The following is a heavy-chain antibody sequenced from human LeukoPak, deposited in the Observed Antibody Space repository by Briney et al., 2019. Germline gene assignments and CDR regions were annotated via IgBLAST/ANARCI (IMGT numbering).Heavy chain of an antibody. Sequence: GGSLRLSCAASGFSLSDHYMDWVRQAPGKGLEWVSAISGSGGSTYYADSVKGRFTISRDNSKNTLYLQMNSLRAEDTAVYYCAKGRGYCGYWGQGTLVTVSS. CDR3: AKGRGYCGY. J-gene: IGHJ4*02. CDR2: ISGSGGST. CDR1: GFSLSDHY. D-gene: IGHD3-10*01. V-gene: IGHV3-23*01.